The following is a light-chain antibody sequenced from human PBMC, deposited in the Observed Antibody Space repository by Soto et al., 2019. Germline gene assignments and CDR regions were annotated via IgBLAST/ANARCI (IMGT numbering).Light chain of an antibody. CDR2: GAS. CDR3: QQYGSSPPS. J-gene: IGKJ2*01. CDR1: QSVSSN. V-gene: IGKV3-15*01. Sequence: EIVMTQSPATLSVSPGERATLSCRASQSVSSNLAWYQQKPGQAPRLLIYGASTRATGIPARFSGSGSGTEFTLTISSLEPEDFAVYYCQQYGSSPPSFGQGTKLEIK.